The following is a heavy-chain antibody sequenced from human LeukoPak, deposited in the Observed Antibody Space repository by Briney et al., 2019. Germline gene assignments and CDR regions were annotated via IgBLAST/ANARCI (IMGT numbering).Heavy chain of an antibody. CDR3: AKDLERHIVVVTASAVDY. Sequence: GRSLRLSCAAPGFTFSSYGMHWVRQAPGKGLEWVAVISYDGSNKYYADSVKGRFTISRDNSKNTLYLQMNSLRAEDTAVYYCAKDLERHIVVVTASAVDYWGQGTLVTVSS. CDR2: ISYDGSNK. V-gene: IGHV3-30*18. J-gene: IGHJ4*02. D-gene: IGHD2-21*02. CDR1: GFTFSSYG.